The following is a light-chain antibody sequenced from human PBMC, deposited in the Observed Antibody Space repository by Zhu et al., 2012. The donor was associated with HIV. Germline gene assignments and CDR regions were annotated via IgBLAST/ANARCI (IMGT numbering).Light chain of an antibody. Sequence: EIVMTQSPATLSVSPGERATLSCRASQSVRSGWLAWYQQKPGQAPRLLIYDASTRATGFPDRFSGSGSGTDFTLTISRVEPEDFAVHSCQQYASSPYTFGQGTKLEI. CDR2: DAS. J-gene: IGKJ2*01. V-gene: IGKV3-20*01. CDR1: QSVRSGW. CDR3: QQYASSPYT.